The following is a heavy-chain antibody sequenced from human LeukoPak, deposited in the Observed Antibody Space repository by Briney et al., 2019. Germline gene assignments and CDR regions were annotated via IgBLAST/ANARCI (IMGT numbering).Heavy chain of an antibody. CDR2: ISGDGSIT. CDR1: GFTISGYW. V-gene: IGHV3-74*03. J-gene: IGHJ4*02. D-gene: IGHD1-14*01. Sequence: GGSLRLSCAASGFTISGYWMHWVRQAPGKGLVWVSRISGDGSITAYGDSVKGRSTISRDNAKNSLFLQLNSLRDEDTAVYFCARDRPGKYYFDSWGQGALVIVSS. CDR3: ARDRPGKYYFDS.